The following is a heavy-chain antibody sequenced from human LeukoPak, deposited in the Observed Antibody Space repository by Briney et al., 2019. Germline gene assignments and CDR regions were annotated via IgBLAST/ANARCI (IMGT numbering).Heavy chain of an antibody. J-gene: IGHJ6*03. Sequence: SETLSLTCTVSGGSISSYYWSWIRQPPGKGLEWIGYIYYTGSTNYNPSLKSRVTISLDTSKNQFSLKLSSVTAADTAVYFCARARSERITIFGEVSYYYYMDVWGKGTTVIVSS. CDR3: ARARSERITIFGEVSYYYYMDV. CDR2: IYYTGST. CDR1: GGSISSYY. V-gene: IGHV4-59*01. D-gene: IGHD3-3*01.